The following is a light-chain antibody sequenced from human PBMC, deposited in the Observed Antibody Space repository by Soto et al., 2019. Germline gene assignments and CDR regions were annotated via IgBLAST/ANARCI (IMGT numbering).Light chain of an antibody. V-gene: IGKV3-20*01. CDR3: QQYGSSSTWT. CDR1: QSVSSAY. J-gene: IGKJ1*01. Sequence: PGERATLSCRASQSVSSAYLAWYQHKPGQPPTLLIYAASSRVTGIPDRLSGSGSGTDFTLTISRLEPEDFAVYYWQQYGSSSTWTFGQGTKVEIK. CDR2: AAS.